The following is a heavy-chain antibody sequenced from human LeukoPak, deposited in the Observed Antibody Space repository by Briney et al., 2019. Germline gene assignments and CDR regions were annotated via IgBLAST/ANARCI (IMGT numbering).Heavy chain of an antibody. J-gene: IGHJ3*02. CDR2: IIPIFGIA. CDR3: AIGDRGVMKGAFDI. V-gene: IGHV1-69*04. CDR1: GGTFSSYA. D-gene: IGHD2-21*02. Sequence: GSSVKVSCKASGGTFSSYAISWVRQAPGQGLEWMGRIIPIFGIANYAQKFQGRVTITADKSTSTAYMELSSLRSEDTAVYHCAIGDRGVMKGAFDIWGQGTMVTVSS.